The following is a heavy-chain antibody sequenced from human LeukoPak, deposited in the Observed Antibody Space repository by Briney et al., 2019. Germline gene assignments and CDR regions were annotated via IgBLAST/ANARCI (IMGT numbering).Heavy chain of an antibody. CDR2: IKQDGSEK. D-gene: IGHD1-26*01. CDR1: GFTFINYW. J-gene: IGHJ4*02. V-gene: IGHV3-7*03. Sequence: GGSLRLSCVASGFTFINYWMSWVRQAPGKGLEWVANIKQDGSEKYYVDSVKGRFTISRDNSKNTLYLQMNSLRAEDTAVYYCARALGATRGYWGQGTLVTVSS. CDR3: ARALGATRGY.